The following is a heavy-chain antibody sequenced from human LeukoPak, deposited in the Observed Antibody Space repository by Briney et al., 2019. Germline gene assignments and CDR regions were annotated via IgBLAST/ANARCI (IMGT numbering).Heavy chain of an antibody. V-gene: IGHV1-2*04. D-gene: IGHD1-26*01. CDR1: GYTFADYF. J-gene: IGHJ4*02. CDR2: INPNSGGT. Sequence: ASVKVSCKGFGYTFADYFIHWVRQAPGQGLEWMGRINPNSGGTEYAPEFQGWVTMTRDTSISTAYVEVSRLISDDTAVYYCARDVTSTPNWEFDYWGQGTLVIVSP. CDR3: ARDVTSTPNWEFDY.